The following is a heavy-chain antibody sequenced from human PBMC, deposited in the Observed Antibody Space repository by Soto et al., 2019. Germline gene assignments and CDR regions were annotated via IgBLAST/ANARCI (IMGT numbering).Heavy chain of an antibody. CDR1: GFAISRGYY. Sequence: SETLSLTCSVSGFAISRGYYWSWVRQPPGKGLEWIGSIYPSVSSYHNPSLATRLGPSIDASKNQFTLNLTSVTAADTALYFCAREKVGTTFFDTWGQGIQVTVSS. J-gene: IGHJ4*02. CDR2: IYPSVSS. V-gene: IGHV4-38-2*02. D-gene: IGHD2-21*02. CDR3: AREKVGTTFFDT.